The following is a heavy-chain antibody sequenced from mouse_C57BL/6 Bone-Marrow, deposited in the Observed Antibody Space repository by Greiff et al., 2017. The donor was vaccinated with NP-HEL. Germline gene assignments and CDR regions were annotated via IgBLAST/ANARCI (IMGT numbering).Heavy chain of an antibody. CDR2: INPGSGGT. Sequence: QVQLQQSGAELVRPGTSVKVSCKASGYAFTNYLIEWVKQRPGQGLEWIGVINPGSGGTNYNEKFKGKATLTADKSSSTAYMQLSSLTSEDSAVYFCARSGESRYFDYWGQGTTLTVSS. CDR1: GYAFTNYL. J-gene: IGHJ2*01. D-gene: IGHD1-1*01. V-gene: IGHV1-54*01. CDR3: ARSGESRYFDY.